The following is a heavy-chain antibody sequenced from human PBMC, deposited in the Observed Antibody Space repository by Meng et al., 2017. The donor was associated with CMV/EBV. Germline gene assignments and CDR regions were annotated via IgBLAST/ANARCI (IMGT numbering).Heavy chain of an antibody. CDR1: GGSFSGYY. Sequence: SETLSLTCAVYGGSFSGYYWSWIRQPPGKGLEWIGEINHSGSTNHNPSLKSRVTISVDTSKNQFSLKLSSVTAADTAVYYCASSTVVTDLDYWGQGTLVTVSS. D-gene: IGHD4-23*01. CDR3: ASSTVVTDLDY. V-gene: IGHV4-34*01. J-gene: IGHJ4*02. CDR2: INHSGST.